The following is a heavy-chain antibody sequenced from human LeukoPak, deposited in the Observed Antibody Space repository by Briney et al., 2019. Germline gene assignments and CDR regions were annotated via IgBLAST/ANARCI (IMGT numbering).Heavy chain of an antibody. CDR1: GFTFSSYS. CDR3: ARDVGYRYAQMFFDI. J-gene: IGHJ3*02. Sequence: GGSLRLSCAASGFTFSSYSMNWVRQAPGKGLEWVSSISSSSSYIYYADSVKGRFTISRDNSKNTLYLQVNSLRAEDTAVYYCARDVGYRYAQMFFDIWGQGTMVTVSS. V-gene: IGHV3-21*01. CDR2: ISSSSSYI. D-gene: IGHD5-18*01.